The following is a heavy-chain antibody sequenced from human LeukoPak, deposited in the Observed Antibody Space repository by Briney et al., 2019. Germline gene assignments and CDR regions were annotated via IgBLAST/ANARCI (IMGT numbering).Heavy chain of an antibody. V-gene: IGHV3-23*01. J-gene: IGHJ6*03. CDR1: GFTFSSYA. D-gene: IGHD2-15*01. CDR2: ISGSGGST. Sequence: PGGSLRLSCAASGFTFSSYAMSWVRQAPGKGLEWVSAISGSGGSTYYADSVKGRFTISRDNSKNTLYLQMNSLRAEDTAVYYCAKFCSGGSCYAWGYYYYYMDVWGKGTTVTVSS. CDR3: AKFCSGGSCYAWGYYYYYMDV.